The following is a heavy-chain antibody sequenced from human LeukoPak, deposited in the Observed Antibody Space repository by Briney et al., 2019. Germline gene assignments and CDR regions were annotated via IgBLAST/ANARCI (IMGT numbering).Heavy chain of an antibody. CDR1: GFTFRNYV. CDR2: TSSDLNVK. Sequence: GGSLRLSCTASGFTFRNYVIHWVRQAPGKGLEWVAVTSSDLNVKLYADSVKGRFTISRDNSRSTLYLQMNSLRPEDTAIYYCAREGYYGSGSPPSLYFDYWGQGTLVTVSS. J-gene: IGHJ4*02. D-gene: IGHD3-10*01. V-gene: IGHV3-30-3*01. CDR3: AREGYYGSGSPPSLYFDY.